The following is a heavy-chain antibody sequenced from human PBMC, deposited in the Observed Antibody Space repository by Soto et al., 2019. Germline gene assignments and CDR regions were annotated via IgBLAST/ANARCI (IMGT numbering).Heavy chain of an antibody. D-gene: IGHD1-1*01. CDR3: ARERTGTTSMDV. CDR1: GYTFTSYD. Sequence: QVQLVQSGAEVKKPGASVKVSCKASGYTFTSYDINWVRQDTGQGLEWMGWMNTNSGNTGSAQKFRGRVTMTRNTSISTAYMELSSLRSEDTAVYYCARERTGTTSMDVWGQGTTVNVSS. CDR2: MNTNSGNT. V-gene: IGHV1-8*01. J-gene: IGHJ6*02.